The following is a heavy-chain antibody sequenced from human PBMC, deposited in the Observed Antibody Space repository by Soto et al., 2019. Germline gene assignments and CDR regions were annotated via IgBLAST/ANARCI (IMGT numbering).Heavy chain of an antibody. CDR1: GGTFSSYA. D-gene: IGHD1-26*01. Sequence: QVHLVQSGAEVKKPGSSVKVSCKASGGTFSSYAINWVRQAPGQGLEWMGGFIPVFGTANYAPKFQGRVTITADESTNTAYMELSSLISEDTAVYFCARAIVGSTYFDLWGRGTLVTVSS. J-gene: IGHJ2*01. CDR3: ARAIVGSTYFDL. CDR2: FIPVFGTA. V-gene: IGHV1-69*12.